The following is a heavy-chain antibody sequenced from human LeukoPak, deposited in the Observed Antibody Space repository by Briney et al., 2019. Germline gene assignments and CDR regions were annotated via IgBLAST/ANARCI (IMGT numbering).Heavy chain of an antibody. Sequence: GASVKVSCKATGFTFTNYDINWVRQATGQGLEWMGWMNPINGNTGYAQKFQGRVTMTRDTSISTAYMELRSLTSEDTAVYYCARADIVVVPAASKSQFADYWGQGTLVTVSS. CDR3: ARADIVVVPAASKSQFADY. V-gene: IGHV1-8*01. J-gene: IGHJ4*02. D-gene: IGHD2-2*01. CDR1: GFTFTNYD. CDR2: MNPINGNT.